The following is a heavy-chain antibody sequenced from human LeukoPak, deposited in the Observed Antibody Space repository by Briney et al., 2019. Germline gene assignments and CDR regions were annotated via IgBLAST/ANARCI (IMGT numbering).Heavy chain of an antibody. V-gene: IGHV4-34*01. Sequence: PSETLSLTCAVYGGSFSGYYWSWIRQPPGKGLQWIGEINYSGSTNYNPSLKSLVTLSVDTSKNQFSLKLSSVTAADTAVYYCAIPSGVVGATKGDYWGQGTLVTVSS. J-gene: IGHJ4*02. CDR1: GGSFSGYY. D-gene: IGHD1-26*01. CDR2: INYSGST. CDR3: AIPSGVVGATKGDY.